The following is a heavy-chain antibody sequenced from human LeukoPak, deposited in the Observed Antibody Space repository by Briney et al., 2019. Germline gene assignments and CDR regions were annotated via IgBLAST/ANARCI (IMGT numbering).Heavy chain of an antibody. CDR2: TYYGSKWYN. J-gene: IGHJ5*02. CDR3: ARDAPPSRIAGATSWFDP. D-gene: IGHD1-26*01. V-gene: IGHV6-1*01. CDR1: GDTVSSNSAA. Sequence: SQTLSLTCAISGDTVSSNSAAWDWIRQSPSRGLEWLGSTYYGSKWYNDYAVSVKSRITINPDTSKNQFSLQLNSVTPEDTAVYYCARDAPPSRIAGATSWFDPWGQGTLVTVSS.